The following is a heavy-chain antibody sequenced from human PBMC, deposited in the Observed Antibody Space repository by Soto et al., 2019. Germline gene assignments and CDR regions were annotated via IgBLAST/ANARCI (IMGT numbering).Heavy chain of an antibody. J-gene: IGHJ6*02. V-gene: IGHV1-18*01. CDR2: ISAYNGNT. D-gene: IGHD3-10*01. CDR3: AANYGSEDYYYYGMDV. CDR1: GYTFTSYG. Sequence: ASVKVSCKASGYTFTSYGISWVRQAPGQGLEWMGWISAYNGNTNYAQKFQERVTITRDMSTSTAYMELSSLRSEDTAVYYCAANYGSEDYYYYGMDVWGQGTTVTVSS.